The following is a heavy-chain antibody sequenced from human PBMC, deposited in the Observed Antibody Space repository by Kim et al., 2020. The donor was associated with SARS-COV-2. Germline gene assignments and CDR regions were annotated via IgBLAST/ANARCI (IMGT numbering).Heavy chain of an antibody. CDR1: GFTFSSYA. D-gene: IGHD3-10*01. Sequence: GGSLRLSCAASGFTFSSYAMSWVRQAPGKGLEWVSAISGSGGSTYYADSVKGRFTISRDNSKNTLYLQMNSLRAEDTAVYYCAKGLQVGHYYGSGSYYSYYYYGMDVWGQGTTVTVSS. CDR3: AKGLQVGHYYGSGSYYSYYYYGMDV. CDR2: ISGSGGST. V-gene: IGHV3-23*01. J-gene: IGHJ6*02.